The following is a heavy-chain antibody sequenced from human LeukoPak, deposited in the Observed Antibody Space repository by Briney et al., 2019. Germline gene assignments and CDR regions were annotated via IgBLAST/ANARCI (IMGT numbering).Heavy chain of an antibody. CDR3: ARRDSGSGSPTSASHDY. J-gene: IGHJ4*02. Sequence: GESLKISCKGSGYSFSSYWIGWVRQMPGKGLEWMGIIYPGDSDTRYSPSFQGQVTISADKSISTAYLQWSSLKASDTAIYYCARRDSGSGSPTSASHDYWGQGTLVTVSS. D-gene: IGHD3-10*01. V-gene: IGHV5-51*01. CDR2: IYPGDSDT. CDR1: GYSFSSYW.